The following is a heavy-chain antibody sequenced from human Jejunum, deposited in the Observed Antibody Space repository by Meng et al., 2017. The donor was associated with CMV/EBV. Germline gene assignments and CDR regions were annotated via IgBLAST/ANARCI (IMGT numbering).Heavy chain of an antibody. J-gene: IGHJ5*02. CDR3: ARGHCSSGSCSSSVGNWFDP. Sequence: FSSYAISWVRQAPGQGLEWMGGIIPKFGRLNYVQKFQGRVSMTTDESTSTVYMELYSLTSDDTAIYYCARGHCSSGSCSSSVGNWFDPWGQGTLVTVSS. CDR2: IIPKFGRL. V-gene: IGHV1-69*05. CDR1: FSSYA. D-gene: IGHD2-15*01.